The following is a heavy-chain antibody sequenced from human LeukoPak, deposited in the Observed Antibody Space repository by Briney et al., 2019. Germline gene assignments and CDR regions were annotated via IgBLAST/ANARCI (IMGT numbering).Heavy chain of an antibody. V-gene: IGHV1-69*13. Sequence: ASVKVSCKASGGTFSSYAISWVRQAPGQGLEWMGGIIPIFDTGNFAQQFQGRVTITADQSTSTAYMELSGLRSEDTAVYYCARTYYYDTSGFYFDYWGQGTLVTVSS. CDR1: GGTFSSYA. CDR2: IIPIFDTG. J-gene: IGHJ4*02. CDR3: ARTYYYDTSGFYFDY. D-gene: IGHD3-22*01.